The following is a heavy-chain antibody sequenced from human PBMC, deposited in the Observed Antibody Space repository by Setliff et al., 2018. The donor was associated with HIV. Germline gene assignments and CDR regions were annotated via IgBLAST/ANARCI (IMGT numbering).Heavy chain of an antibody. V-gene: IGHV4-59*01. J-gene: IGHJ4*02. CDR1: GGSISSSY. CDR2: IHYSGST. D-gene: IGHD3-10*01. Sequence: PSETLSLTCTVSGGSISSSYWTWTRQPPGKGLEWIGNIHYSGSTNYNPSLKSRVTISVDTSRCQFSLKLSSVTAADTAVYYCARGRDKYGPIDYWGQGTLVTVSS. CDR3: ARGRDKYGPIDY.